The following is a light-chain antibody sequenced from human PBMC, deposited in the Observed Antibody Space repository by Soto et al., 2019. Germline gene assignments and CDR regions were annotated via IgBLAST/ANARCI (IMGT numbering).Light chain of an antibody. Sequence: DIQMAQSPSTLSASVGDRVTITCRSSQSISRWLAWYQQKPGKAPKVLIWDASSLQRGVPSRFSGSGSGTEFTLTISSLQPDDFATYYCQQYNAYSTWTFGQGTKVDIK. J-gene: IGKJ1*01. V-gene: IGKV1-5*01. CDR1: QSISRW. CDR2: DAS. CDR3: QQYNAYSTWT.